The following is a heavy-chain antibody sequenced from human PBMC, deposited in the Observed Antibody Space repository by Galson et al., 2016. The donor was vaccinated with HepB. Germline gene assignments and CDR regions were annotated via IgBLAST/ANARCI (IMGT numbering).Heavy chain of an antibody. D-gene: IGHD6-19*01. CDR2: IIPMFDTA. V-gene: IGHV1-69*06. CDR1: GGTFSSYA. J-gene: IGHJ6*02. CDR3: ARVPFTTIAVPGEDGMDV. Sequence: SVKVSCKASGGTFSSYAISWVRQAPGRGLEWMGGIIPMFDTANYAQKFQGRVSITADKSTSTAYMEVSSLRSEDTAVYYCARVPFTTIAVPGEDGMDVWGQGTTVTVSS.